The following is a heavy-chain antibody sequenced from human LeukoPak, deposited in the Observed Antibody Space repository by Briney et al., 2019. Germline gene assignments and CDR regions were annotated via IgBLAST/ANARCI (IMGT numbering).Heavy chain of an antibody. D-gene: IGHD3-9*01. J-gene: IGHJ3*02. CDR2: ISYDGSNK. V-gene: IGHV3-30*18. CDR3: AKEIFCTQTTCQGNDAFHI. Sequence: GRSLRLSCAASGFTFSSYGMHWVRQAPGKGLEWVAVISYDGSNKYYADSVKGRFTISRDNSKNTVYLQMSSLKAEDTAIYYCAKEIFCTQTTCQGNDAFHIWGQGTVVTVSS. CDR1: GFTFSSYG.